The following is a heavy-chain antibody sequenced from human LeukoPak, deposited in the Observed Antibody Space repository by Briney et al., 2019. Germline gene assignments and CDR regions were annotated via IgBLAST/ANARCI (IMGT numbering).Heavy chain of an antibody. D-gene: IGHD4-23*01. CDR1: GFTFSYYT. CDR3: ATDDGGNPTPPDY. CDR2: ISGSSSYI. J-gene: IGHJ4*02. Sequence: GGSLRLSCAASGFTFSYYTMNCVRQAPGKGLEWVSSISGSSSYIYYADSVKGRFTISRDNAKNSLYLQMNSLRAEDTAVYYCATDDGGNPTPPDYWGQGTPVTVSS. V-gene: IGHV3-21*01.